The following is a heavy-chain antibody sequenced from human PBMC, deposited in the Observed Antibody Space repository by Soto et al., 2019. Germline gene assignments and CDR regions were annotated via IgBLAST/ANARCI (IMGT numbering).Heavy chain of an antibody. V-gene: IGHV4-59*08. D-gene: IGHD2-21*01. CDR2: IYYGGTT. CDR1: CSSFSPDY. Sequence: SETLSVTCTVSCSSFSPDYWSWFRQPPGKGLEWVGYIYYGGTTSYNPSLKSRVTISLETSKSQVSLRLASVTAADTAVYYCARLGAYYQFLDPWGPGILVTVS. CDR3: ARLGAYYQFLDP. J-gene: IGHJ5*02.